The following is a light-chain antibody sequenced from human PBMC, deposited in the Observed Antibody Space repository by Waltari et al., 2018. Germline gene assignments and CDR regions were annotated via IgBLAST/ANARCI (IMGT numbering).Light chain of an antibody. Sequence: QSVLTQPASVSGSPGQSITISFTGTSSDVGSYNFFSWYQQHPGKAPKLIIFNVSNRPSGVSNRFSGSKSGNTASLTISGLQAEDEADFYCSSFSSGSTPVVFGGGTMLTVL. J-gene: IGLJ2*01. V-gene: IGLV2-14*03. CDR1: SSDVGSYNF. CDR3: SSFSSGSTPVV. CDR2: NVS.